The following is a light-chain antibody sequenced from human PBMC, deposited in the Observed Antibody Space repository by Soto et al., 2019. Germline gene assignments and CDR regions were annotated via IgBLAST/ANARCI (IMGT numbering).Light chain of an antibody. CDR2: DNN. CDR3: ETWDSSLSTGV. J-gene: IGLJ3*02. Sequence: QSVLTQPPSVSAAPGQKVSISCSGSSPNIGNNYVSWFQQLPGTAPKLLIYDNNKRPSGIPDRFSGSKSGTSATLGITGLQTGDEAEYYCETWDSSLSTGVFGGGTKLTVL. CDR1: SPNIGNNY. V-gene: IGLV1-51*01.